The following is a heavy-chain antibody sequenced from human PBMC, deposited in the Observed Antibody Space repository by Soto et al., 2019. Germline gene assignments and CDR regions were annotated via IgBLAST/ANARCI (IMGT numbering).Heavy chain of an antibody. CDR2: IIPIFGTA. CDR1: GGTFSTYG. D-gene: IGHD6-13*01. J-gene: IGHJ6*02. V-gene: IGHV1-69*12. CDR3: ARGGAAGPLGYYGMDV. Sequence: QVQLVQSGAEVKKPGSSVKVSCKASGGTFSTYGISWVRQAPGQGLEWMGGIIPIFGTANIAQKFQGRVTITADESTSPAYLELSSLRPEAPAVYSCARGGAAGPLGYYGMDVWGQGTTVTVSS.